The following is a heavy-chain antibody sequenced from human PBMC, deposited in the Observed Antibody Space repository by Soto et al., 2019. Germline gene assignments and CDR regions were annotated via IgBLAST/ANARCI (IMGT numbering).Heavy chain of an antibody. D-gene: IGHD3-3*02. CDR3: ASPRIAFYNWFDP. CDR2: IFYSGNT. Sequence: SETLSLTCTVSGGSLSSSSYYWGWIRQPPGKGLEWIGNIFYSGNTYYNPSLKSRVTISVDTSKNQFSLKLSSVTAADTAVYYCASPRIAFYNWFDPWGQGTLVTVSS. J-gene: IGHJ5*02. CDR1: GGSLSSSSYY. V-gene: IGHV4-39*01.